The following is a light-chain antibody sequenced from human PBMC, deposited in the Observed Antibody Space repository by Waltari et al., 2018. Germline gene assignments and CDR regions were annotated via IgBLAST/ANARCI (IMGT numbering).Light chain of an antibody. CDR2: QAS. V-gene: IGKV1-5*03. CDR1: PTIIGW. CDR3: QQYNSDPST. J-gene: IGKJ5*01. Sequence: DIQMTQYHSTLSVSVGDRVTITCRASPTIIGWLAWYQQKPGKAPKLLIYQASSLESGVPSRFSGSGSGTEVTLTISSLQPDNFATYYCQQYNSDPSTFSQGTRLEIK.